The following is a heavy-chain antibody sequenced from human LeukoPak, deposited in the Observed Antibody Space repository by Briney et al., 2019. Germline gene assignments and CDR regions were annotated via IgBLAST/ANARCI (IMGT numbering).Heavy chain of an antibody. Sequence: GGSLRLSCAASGFTFSSYWMHWVRQAPGKGLVWVSRINIDGSSTSYADSVKGRFTISRDNAKNSLYLQMNSLRAEDTAVYYCAREVLLMVPIRGCFDYWGQGTLVTVSS. V-gene: IGHV3-74*01. J-gene: IGHJ4*02. CDR3: AREVLLMVPIRGCFDY. CDR2: INIDGSST. CDR1: GFTFSSYW. D-gene: IGHD2-8*01.